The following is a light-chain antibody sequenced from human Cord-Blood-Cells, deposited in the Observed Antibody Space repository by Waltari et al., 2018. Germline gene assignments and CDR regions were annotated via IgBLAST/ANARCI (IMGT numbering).Light chain of an antibody. V-gene: IGLV2-23*01. CDR3: CSYAGSSTLV. CDR2: EGS. J-gene: IGLJ2*01. CDR1: SSAVGSYNL. Sequence: QSALTQPASVSGSPGQSITIPCTGTSSAVGSYNLFSWYQQHPGKAPNLMIYEGSKRPSGVSNRFSGSKSGNTASLTISGLQAEDEADYYCCSYAGSSTLVFGGGTKLTVL.